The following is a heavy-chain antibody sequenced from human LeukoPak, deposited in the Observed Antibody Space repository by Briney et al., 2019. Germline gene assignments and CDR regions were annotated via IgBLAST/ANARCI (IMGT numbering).Heavy chain of an antibody. Sequence: PSETLSLTCAVYGGSFSGYYWSWIRQPPGKGLEWIGEINHSGSTNYNPSLKSRVTISVDTSKNQFSLKLSSVTAADTAVYYCASRNYYDTSGEAFDIWGQGTMVTVSS. CDR1: GGSFSGYY. CDR3: ASRNYYDTSGEAFDI. D-gene: IGHD3-22*01. V-gene: IGHV4-34*01. CDR2: INHSGST. J-gene: IGHJ3*02.